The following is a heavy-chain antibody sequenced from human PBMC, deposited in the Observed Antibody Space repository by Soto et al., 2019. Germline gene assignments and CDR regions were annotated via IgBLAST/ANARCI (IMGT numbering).Heavy chain of an antibody. Sequence: EVQLVESGGGLVQPGGSLRLSCAASGFTFSTYRMHWVRQAPGKGLVWVSRASSDENTIYADSVKGRFTVSRDKAKNAVYLQMSSLRPEDTAVYYCARGLQVHQASWSIYYYHGLDVWGQGTTVTVSS. D-gene: IGHD2-2*01. CDR3: ARGLQVHQASWSIYYYHGLDV. J-gene: IGHJ6*02. CDR2: ASSDENT. CDR1: GFTFSTYR. V-gene: IGHV3-74*01.